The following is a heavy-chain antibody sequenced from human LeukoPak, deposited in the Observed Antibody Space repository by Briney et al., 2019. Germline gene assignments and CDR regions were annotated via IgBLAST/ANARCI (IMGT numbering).Heavy chain of an antibody. CDR3: ARRTTIFGVVIIYYFDY. CDR1: GGFFSGYY. CDR2: INHSGST. D-gene: IGHD3-3*01. Sequence: PSETLSLTCAVYGGFFSGYYWSWIRQPPGKGLEWIGEINHSGSTNYNPSLKSRVTISVDTSKNQFSLKLSSVTAADTAVYYCARRTTIFGVVIIYYFDYWGQGTLVTVSS. V-gene: IGHV4-34*01. J-gene: IGHJ4*02.